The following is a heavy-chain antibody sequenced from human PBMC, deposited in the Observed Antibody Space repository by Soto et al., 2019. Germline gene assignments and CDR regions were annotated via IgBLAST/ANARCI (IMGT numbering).Heavy chain of an antibody. CDR1: GFTFSYYW. J-gene: IGHJ5*02. Sequence: GGSLRLSCAASGFTFSYYWMHWVRQAPGQGLVWVSRIHSDGSSTTYADSVKGRFTISRDNAENSLYLQMNSLRAEDTAVYYCTRTYSSGWYGGWFDPWGQGT. CDR3: TRTYSSGWYGGWFDP. CDR2: IHSDGSST. D-gene: IGHD6-19*01. V-gene: IGHV3-74*01.